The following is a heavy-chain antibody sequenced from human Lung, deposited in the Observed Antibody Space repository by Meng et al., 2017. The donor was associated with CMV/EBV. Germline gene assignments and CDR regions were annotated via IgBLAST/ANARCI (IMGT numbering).Heavy chain of an antibody. Sequence: GGSXRLXXVASPGFTLSGYSMHWVRQAPGKGLEWVALISYDGGTEYYADSVRGRFSISRDNSKKTLYVHMNSLRPEDTGIYYCARDVTTLGYSGMDVWGQGTXVTVSS. D-gene: IGHD4-23*01. J-gene: IGHJ6*02. CDR2: ISYDGGTE. V-gene: IGHV3-30*04. CDR1: PGFTLSGYS. CDR3: ARDVTTLGYSGMDV.